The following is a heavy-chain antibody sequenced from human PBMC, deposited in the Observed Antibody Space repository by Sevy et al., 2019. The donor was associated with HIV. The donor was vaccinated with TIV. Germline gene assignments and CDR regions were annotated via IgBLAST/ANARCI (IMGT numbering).Heavy chain of an antibody. V-gene: IGHV3-30-3*01. CDR2: ISYDGSNK. CDR3: AKAVRGTTEEWYFDL. Sequence: GGSLRLSCAASGFTFRIYPMHWVRQAPGKGLEWVAIISYDGSNKYFADSVRGRFTISRDNSKNTLYVQMNSLRAEATVFSYSAKAVRGTTEEWYFDLWGRGTLVTVSS. D-gene: IGHD4-17*01. J-gene: IGHJ2*01. CDR1: GFTFRIYP.